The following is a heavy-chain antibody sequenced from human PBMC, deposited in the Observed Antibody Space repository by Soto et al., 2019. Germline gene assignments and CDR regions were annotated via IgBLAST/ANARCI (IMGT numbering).Heavy chain of an antibody. V-gene: IGHV3-23*01. CDR2: ITDTGGDA. CDR3: ARGSTDSYPGSRIFDF. Sequence: GGSLRLSCVASGLTFGSRAMTWVRQAPGEGLQWVSTITDTGGDAKYADSVRGRFVISRDNSKKTLYLQRTSLTAEDSAMYYCARGSTDSYPGSRIFDFWGRGTLVTVSS. J-gene: IGHJ4*02. D-gene: IGHD3-10*01. CDR1: GLTFGSRA.